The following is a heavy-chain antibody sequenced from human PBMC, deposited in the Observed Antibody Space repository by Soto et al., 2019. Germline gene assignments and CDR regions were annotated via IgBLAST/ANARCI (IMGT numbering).Heavy chain of an antibody. CDR2: IKPNTGAT. D-gene: IGHD3-16*01. V-gene: IGHV1-2*02. J-gene: IGHJ5*02. CDR1: GYTFTAQY. CDR3: AKGESSWVSWFDP. Sequence: QAQLAQSGAEVKKPGASVKVPCQASGYTFTAQYLHWLRMAPGEGLEWMGWIKPNTGATRYAQKFQCRVTMTRDTSMSTVYLEVRSLIPDDTFVYYCAKGESSWVSWFDPLGQGTLVTVSS.